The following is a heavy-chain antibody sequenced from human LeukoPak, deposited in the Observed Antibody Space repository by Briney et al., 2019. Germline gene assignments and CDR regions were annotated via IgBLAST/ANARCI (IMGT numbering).Heavy chain of an antibody. Sequence: PGGSLRLSCAASGFTVSSNYMSWVRQAPGKGLEWVSVIYSGGTTYYADSVKGRFTISRDNSKNTLYLQMNSLRTEDTAVYYCARDLYDYGFYWGQGTLVTVSS. CDR1: GFTVSSNY. V-gene: IGHV3-66*01. D-gene: IGHD4/OR15-4a*01. J-gene: IGHJ4*02. CDR2: IYSGGTT. CDR3: ARDLYDYGFY.